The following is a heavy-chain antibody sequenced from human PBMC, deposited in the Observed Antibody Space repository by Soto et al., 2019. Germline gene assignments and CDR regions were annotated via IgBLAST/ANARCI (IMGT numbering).Heavy chain of an antibody. CDR3: VRGPYNYNSRYFDY. J-gene: IGHJ4*02. D-gene: IGHD1-1*01. CDR1: GGSFSGYF. V-gene: IGHV4-34*01. CDR2: NNHSGIT. Sequence: PSETLSLTCTVSGGSFSGYFWTWIRQSQGKGLEWLAENNHSGITNYNPSVESRVSMSVDTSKNQFSLRLYSVTAADTAVYYCVRGPYNYNSRYFDYWGQGTLVTVSS.